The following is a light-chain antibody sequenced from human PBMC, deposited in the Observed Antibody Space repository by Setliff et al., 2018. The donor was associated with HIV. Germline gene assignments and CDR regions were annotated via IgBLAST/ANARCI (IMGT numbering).Light chain of an antibody. J-gene: IGLJ2*01. Sequence: QSALTQPASVSGSPGQSITISCTGTSSDVGGYNYVSWYQQYPGKAPKLMIYGVRNRPSGVSDRFSGSKSGNTASLTISGLQAEDEADYYCSSYTSSTTLVVFGGGTK. CDR2: GVR. V-gene: IGLV2-14*01. CDR1: SSDVGGYNY. CDR3: SSYTSSTTLVV.